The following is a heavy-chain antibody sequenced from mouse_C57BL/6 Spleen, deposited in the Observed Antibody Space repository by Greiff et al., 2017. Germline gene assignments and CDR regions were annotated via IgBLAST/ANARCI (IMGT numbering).Heavy chain of an antibody. CDR2: ISSGSSTI. J-gene: IGHJ4*01. CDR3: ARMGRGVYYAMDY. V-gene: IGHV5-17*01. CDR1: GFTFSDYG. D-gene: IGHD4-1*01. Sequence: EVKLQESGGGLVKPGGSLKLSCAASGFTFSDYGMHWVRQAPEKGLEWVAYISSGSSTIYYADTVKGRFTISRDNAKNTLFLQMTSLRSEDTAMYYCARMGRGVYYAMDYWGQGTSVTVSS.